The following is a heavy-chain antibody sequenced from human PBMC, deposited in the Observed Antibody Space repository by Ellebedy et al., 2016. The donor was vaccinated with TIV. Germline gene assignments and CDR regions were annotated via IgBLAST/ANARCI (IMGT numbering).Heavy chain of an antibody. J-gene: IGHJ4*02. CDR1: GGSISSPSYY. CDR3: ARHHTVERGAIDY. V-gene: IGHV4-39*01. D-gene: IGHD1-1*01. Sequence: MPSETLSLTCTVSGGSISSPSYYWGWIRQPPGKGLEWIGSIYYSGSTYYYPSLKSRVTMSIDTSKNQFSLQLSSVTAADTAVYYCARHHTVERGAIDYWGQGTLVTVSS. CDR2: IYYSGST.